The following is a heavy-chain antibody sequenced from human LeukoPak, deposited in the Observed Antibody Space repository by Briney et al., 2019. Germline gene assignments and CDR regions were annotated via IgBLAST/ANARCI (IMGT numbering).Heavy chain of an antibody. CDR2: ITVSGGGT. CDR3: ARRIDWSHDY. V-gene: IGHV3-23*01. CDR1: GFTFSSDA. D-gene: IGHD3-9*01. Sequence: GGSLRLSCATSGFTFSSDAMSWVRQAPGKGLEWVSAITVSGGGTYYADSVKGRFTISRDNSKNTLFLQMNSLRAEDTAVYYCARRIDWSHDYWGQGTLVTVSS. J-gene: IGHJ4*02.